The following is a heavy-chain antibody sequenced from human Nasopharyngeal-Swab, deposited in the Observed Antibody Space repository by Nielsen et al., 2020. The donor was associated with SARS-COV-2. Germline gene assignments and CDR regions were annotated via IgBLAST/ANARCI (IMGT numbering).Heavy chain of an antibody. CDR3: ARAKGEWLSTGAYYFDY. J-gene: IGHJ4*02. D-gene: IGHD6-19*01. CDR1: GGSIISGGYY. V-gene: IGHV4-31*03. CDR2: IYYIGSP. Sequence: SETLSLTCTVSGGSIISGGYYWSWIRQHPGKGLALIGYIYYIGSPYYNPSLKSRVPISVDTSKNQFSLKLSSVTAADTAVYYCARAKGEWLSTGAYYFDYWGQGTLVTVYS.